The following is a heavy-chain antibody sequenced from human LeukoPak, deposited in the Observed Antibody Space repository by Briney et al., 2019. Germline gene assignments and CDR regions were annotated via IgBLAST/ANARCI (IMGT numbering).Heavy chain of an antibody. CDR2: INHSGST. D-gene: IGHD2-2*01. CDR3: ARGCSSTSCSTFTFDY. J-gene: IGHJ4*02. Sequence: SETLSLTCAVYGGSFSGYYWSWIRQPPGKGLEWIGEINHSGSTNYNPSLKSRVTISVDTSKNQFSLKLSSVTAADTAVYYCARGCSSTSCSTFTFDYWGQGTLVTVSS. V-gene: IGHV4-34*01. CDR1: GGSFSGYY.